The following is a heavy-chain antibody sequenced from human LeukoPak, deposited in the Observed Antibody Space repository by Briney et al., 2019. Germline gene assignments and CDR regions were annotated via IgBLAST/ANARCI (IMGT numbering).Heavy chain of an antibody. V-gene: IGHV3-23*01. CDR2: ISDSSGST. J-gene: IGHJ6*03. CDR3: ASGLTVVGPSYYCMDV. CDR1: GFNFRQYG. Sequence: GGSLRLSCAASGFNFRQYGMNWVRQAPGKGPEWVSSISDSSGSTYYANSVKGRFFISRDNSKKSLYLQLNNLRVEDTAIYYCASGLTVVGPSYYCMDVWGTGTTVTVSS. D-gene: IGHD6-19*01.